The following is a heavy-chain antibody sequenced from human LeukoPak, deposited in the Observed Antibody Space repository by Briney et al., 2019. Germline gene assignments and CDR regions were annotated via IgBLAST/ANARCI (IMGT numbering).Heavy chain of an antibody. D-gene: IGHD3-22*01. CDR2: TYYRSKWYN. V-gene: IGHV6-1*01. J-gene: IGHJ4*02. CDR1: GDSVSINSAA. Sequence: SQTLSLTCAISGDSVSINSAAWNWIWQSPSRGLEWLGRTYYRSKWYNDYAVSVKSRITINLDTSKNQFSLQLSSVTAADTAIYYCARENPSGYYNRPIDYWGQGTLVTVSS. CDR3: ARENPSGYYNRPIDY.